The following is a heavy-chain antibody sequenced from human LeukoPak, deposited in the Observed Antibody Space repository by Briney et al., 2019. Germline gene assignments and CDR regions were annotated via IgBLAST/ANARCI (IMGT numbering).Heavy chain of an antibody. J-gene: IGHJ6*03. CDR2: ISSSSSTI. Sequence: GGSLRLSCAASGFTFVSYSMNWAGQAQGKGLEWVPYISSSSSTIYYADSVKGRFTISRDNAKNSLYLQMNSLRAEDTAVYYCARERLYSSGFYYMDVWGKGTTVTVSS. CDR3: ARERLYSSGFYYMDV. V-gene: IGHV3-48*04. CDR1: GFTFVSYS. D-gene: IGHD3-22*01.